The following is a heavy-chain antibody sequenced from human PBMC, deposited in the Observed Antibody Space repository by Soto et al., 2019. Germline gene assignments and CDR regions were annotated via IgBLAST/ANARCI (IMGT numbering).Heavy chain of an antibody. CDR1: GYTFTSCY. D-gene: IGHD6-13*01. J-gene: IGHJ6*02. Sequence: ASVKVSCKASGYTFTSCYMHWVRQAPGQGLEWMGIINPSGGSTSYAQKFQGRVTMTRDTSTSTVYMELSSLRSEDTAVYYCARXSYSSPRGMDYYYGMDVWGQGTTVTVSS. CDR3: ARXSYSSPRGMDYYYGMDV. CDR2: INPSGGST. V-gene: IGHV1-46*01.